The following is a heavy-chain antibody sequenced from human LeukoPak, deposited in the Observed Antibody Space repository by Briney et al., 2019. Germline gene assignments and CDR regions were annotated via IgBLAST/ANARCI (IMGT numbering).Heavy chain of an antibody. Sequence: ESSETLSLTCTVSGGSISSYYWSWIRQPPGKGLEWIGYIYYSGSTNYNPPLKSRVTISVDTSKNQFSLKLSSVTAADTAVYYCARVTAHFDYWGQGTLVTVSS. V-gene: IGHV4-59*08. CDR1: GGSISSYY. CDR2: IYYSGST. D-gene: IGHD4-11*01. CDR3: ARVTAHFDY. J-gene: IGHJ4*02.